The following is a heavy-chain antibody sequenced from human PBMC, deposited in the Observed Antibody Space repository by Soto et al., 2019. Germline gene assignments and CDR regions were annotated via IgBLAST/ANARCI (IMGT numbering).Heavy chain of an antibody. CDR3: VRAGTGYQLDY. CDR1: GFTFSDHY. CDR2: IRNKANSYTA. V-gene: IGHV3-72*01. J-gene: IGHJ4*02. D-gene: IGHD3-9*01. Sequence: EVQLVESGGGLVQPGGSLRLSCAASGFTFSDHYMDWVRQASGKGLEWVGRIRNKANSYTAEYAASVKGRFTISRDDSKNSLYLQMNRLKIEDTALYYCVRAGTGYQLDYWGQGTLVTVSS.